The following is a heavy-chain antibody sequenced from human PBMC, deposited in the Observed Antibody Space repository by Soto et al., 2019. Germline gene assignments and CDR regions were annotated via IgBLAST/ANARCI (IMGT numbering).Heavy chain of an antibody. CDR1: GGTFSSYA. J-gene: IGHJ4*02. CDR3: ARLNDYVWGSYRYTGNFDY. V-gene: IGHV1-69*06. D-gene: IGHD3-16*02. Sequence: QVQLVQSGAEVKKPGSSVKVSCKASGGTFSSYAISWVRQAPGQGLEWMGGIIPIFGTANYAQKFQGRVTITADKSTSTAYMELSSLRSEDTAVYYCARLNDYVWGSYRYTGNFDYWGQGTLVTVSS. CDR2: IIPIFGTA.